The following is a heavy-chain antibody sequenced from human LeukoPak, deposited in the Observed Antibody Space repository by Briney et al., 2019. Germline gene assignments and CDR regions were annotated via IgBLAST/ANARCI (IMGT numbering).Heavy chain of an antibody. CDR2: ISGSGGST. Sequence: GGSLRLSCAASGFTLSSYAMSWVRQAPGKGLEWVSAISGSGGSTYYADSVKGRFTISRDNAKNSLYLQMNSLRAEDTAVYYCARGVVVVPAAIWWFDPWGQGTLVTVSS. J-gene: IGHJ5*02. V-gene: IGHV3-23*01. CDR3: ARGVVVVPAAIWWFDP. CDR1: GFTLSSYA. D-gene: IGHD2-2*01.